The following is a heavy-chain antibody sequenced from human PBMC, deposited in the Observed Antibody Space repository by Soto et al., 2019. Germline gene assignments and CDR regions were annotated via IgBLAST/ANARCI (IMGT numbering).Heavy chain of an antibody. D-gene: IGHD6-13*01. Sequence: GASVKVSCKVSGYSLTELSMHWVRQAPGKGLEWMGGFDPEDGETIYAQKFQGRVTMSEDTSTETAYMELSSLRSEDTAVYYCEKEAYSSNWSLDYWGQGTLVTVSS. CDR3: EKEAYSSNWSLDY. CDR2: FDPEDGET. CDR1: GYSLTELS. J-gene: IGHJ4*02. V-gene: IGHV1-24*01.